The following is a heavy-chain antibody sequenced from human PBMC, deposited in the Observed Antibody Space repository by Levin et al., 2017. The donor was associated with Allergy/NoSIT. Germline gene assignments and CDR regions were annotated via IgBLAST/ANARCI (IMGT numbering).Heavy chain of an antibody. Sequence: SETLSLTCTVSGGSISSYYWSWIRQPPGKGLEWIGYIYYSGSTNYNPSLKSRVTISVDTSKNQFSLKLSSVTAADTAVYYCARLGEGLDTNSGSYYYYGMDVWGQGTTVTVSS. D-gene: IGHD5-18*01. V-gene: IGHV4-59*08. CDR2: IYYSGST. CDR3: ARLGEGLDTNSGSYYYYGMDV. CDR1: GGSISSYY. J-gene: IGHJ6*02.